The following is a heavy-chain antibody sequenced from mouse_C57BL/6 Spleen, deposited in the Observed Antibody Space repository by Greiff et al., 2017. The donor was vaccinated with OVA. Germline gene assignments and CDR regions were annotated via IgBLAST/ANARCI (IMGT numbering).Heavy chain of an antibody. J-gene: IGHJ1*03. CDR2: ISYSGST. Sequence: EVQGVESGPGLAKPSQTLSLTCSVTGYSITSDYWNWILKFPGNKLEYMGYISYSGSTYYNPSLKSRISITRDTSKNQYYLQLNSVTTEDTATYYCARWTTVVGYFDVWGTGTTVTVSS. D-gene: IGHD1-1*01. V-gene: IGHV3-8*01. CDR1: GYSITSDY. CDR3: ARWTTVVGYFDV.